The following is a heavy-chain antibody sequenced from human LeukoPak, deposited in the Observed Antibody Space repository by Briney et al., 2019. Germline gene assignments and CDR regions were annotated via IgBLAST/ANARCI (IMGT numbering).Heavy chain of an antibody. CDR2: INAGNGNT. V-gene: IGHV1-3*01. Sequence: ASVKVSCKASGYTFTSYAMHWVRQAPGQRLEWMGWINAGNGNTKYSQKFQGRVTITRDTSASTAYMELSSLRSEDTAVYYCARDMRRSGSYYDYWGQGTLVTVSS. D-gene: IGHD1-26*01. CDR3: ARDMRRSGSYYDY. CDR1: GYTFTSYA. J-gene: IGHJ4*02.